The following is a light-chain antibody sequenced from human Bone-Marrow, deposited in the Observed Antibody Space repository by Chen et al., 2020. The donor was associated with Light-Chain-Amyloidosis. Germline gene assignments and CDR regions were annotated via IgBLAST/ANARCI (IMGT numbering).Light chain of an antibody. CDR3: SSFAAGSTWV. V-gene: IGLV2-23*01. J-gene: IGLJ3*02. CDR1: NNDVGGHAF. CDR2: EDT. Sequence: QSALTQPASVSGFPGQSITISCPRTNNDVGGHAFVSWYQRPPGKAPKFLIYEDTERASGVSNRFSGSKSGNTASLTISGLQAEDEADYYCSSFAAGSTWVFGGGTSLTVL.